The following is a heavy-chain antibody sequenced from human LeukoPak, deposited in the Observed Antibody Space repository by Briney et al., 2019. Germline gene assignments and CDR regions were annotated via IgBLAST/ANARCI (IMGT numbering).Heavy chain of an antibody. Sequence: PSETLSLTCTVSGGSISSYYWSWLRQPPGKGLEWIGYIYYSGSTNYNPSLKSRVTISVDTSKNQFSLKLSSVTAADTAVYYCARGSPMRDWGQGTLVTVSS. D-gene: IGHD3-22*01. CDR2: IYYSGST. CDR1: GGSISSYY. V-gene: IGHV4-59*01. J-gene: IGHJ4*02. CDR3: ARGSPMRD.